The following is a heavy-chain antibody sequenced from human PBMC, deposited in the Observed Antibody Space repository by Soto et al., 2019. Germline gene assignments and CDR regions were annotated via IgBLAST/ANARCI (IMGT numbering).Heavy chain of an antibody. CDR1: GYSFTSYG. V-gene: IGHV1-18*01. D-gene: IGHD5-18*01. Sequence: QVQLVQSGAEVRKPGASVKVSCKASGYSFTSYGITWVRQAPGQGLEWMGWVNIYEGSTNYAQKFQGRLTMTTDTPTSPFYLEVRSLRSAYTAMYYCATERGGYAYGDYWGQRPLVTLSS. CDR2: VNIYEGST. CDR3: ATERGGYAYGDY. J-gene: IGHJ4*02.